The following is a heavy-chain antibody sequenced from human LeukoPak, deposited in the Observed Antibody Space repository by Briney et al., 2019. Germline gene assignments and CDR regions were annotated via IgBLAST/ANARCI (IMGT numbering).Heavy chain of an antibody. J-gene: IGHJ4*02. CDR3: ASSQEYPSLDY. V-gene: IGHV4-61*08. Sequence: ASETLSLTCTVSGGSISSGDYYWSWIRQPPGKGLEWIGYIYYSGSTNYNPSLKSRVTISVDTSKNQFSLKLSSVTAADTAVYYCASSQEYPSLDYWGQGTLVTVSS. CDR1: GGSISSGDYY. D-gene: IGHD2-2*01. CDR2: IYYSGST.